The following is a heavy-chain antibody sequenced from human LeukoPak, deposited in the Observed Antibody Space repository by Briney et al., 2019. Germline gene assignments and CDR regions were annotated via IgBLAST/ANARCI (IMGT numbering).Heavy chain of an antibody. J-gene: IGHJ4*02. CDR1: GFTFRSYS. V-gene: IGHV3-21*01. D-gene: IGHD2-15*01. CDR2: ISSTGSSI. CDR3: ARCRGGSCYSSGYFDS. Sequence: GGSLRLSCADSGFTFRSYSMKWVRQAPGKGLEWVSSISSTGSSIYYADSVKGRFAISRDNAKNSLYLQMDSLRAEDTAVFYCARCRGGSCYSSGYFDSWGQGTLVTVSS.